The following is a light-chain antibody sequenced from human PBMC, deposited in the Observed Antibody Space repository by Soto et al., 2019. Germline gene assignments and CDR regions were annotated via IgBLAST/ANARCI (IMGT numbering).Light chain of an antibody. CDR3: QQFGSSKFT. CDR2: GAS. Sequence: EIVLTQSPGTLSLSPGERATLSCRASQIVSSNFFAWYQQKPGQAPRLLIYGASSRATGIPDRFSGSGSGTDFTLTISRREPEDVAVYYCQQFGSSKFTFGQGTKLEIK. V-gene: IGKV3-20*01. CDR1: QIVSSNF. J-gene: IGKJ2*01.